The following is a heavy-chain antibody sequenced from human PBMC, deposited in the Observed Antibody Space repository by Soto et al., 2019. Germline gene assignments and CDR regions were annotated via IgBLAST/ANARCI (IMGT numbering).Heavy chain of an antibody. D-gene: IGHD3-3*01. CDR1: GFTFSSYG. Sequence: QVQLVESGGGVVQPGRSLRLSCAASGFTFSSYGMHWVRQAPGTELEWVAVISYDGSNKEYADSVKGRFTTSRDKSKNTLYLQMNSLRAEDTAVYYCAKNRYYDFWSGYFDYWGQGTLVTVSP. V-gene: IGHV3-30*18. CDR3: AKNRYYDFWSGYFDY. CDR2: ISYDGSNK. J-gene: IGHJ4*02.